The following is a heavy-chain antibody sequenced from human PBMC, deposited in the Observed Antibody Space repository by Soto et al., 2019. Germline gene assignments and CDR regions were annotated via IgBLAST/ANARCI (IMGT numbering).Heavy chain of an antibody. D-gene: IGHD3-3*01. CDR2: IIPIFGTA. J-gene: IGHJ6*02. Sequence: SVKVSCKASGGTFSSYAISWVRQAPGQGLEWMGGIIPIFGTANYAQKFQGRVTITADESTSTAYMELSSLRSEDTAVYYCARDDFWSCLDNYYGMDVCGQGTTVTASS. V-gene: IGHV1-69*13. CDR3: ARDDFWSCLDNYYGMDV. CDR1: GGTFSSYA.